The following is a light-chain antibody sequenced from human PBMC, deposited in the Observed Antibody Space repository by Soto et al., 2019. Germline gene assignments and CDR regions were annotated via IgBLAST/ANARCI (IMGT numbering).Light chain of an antibody. Sequence: EIVMTQSPATLSVSPGERATLSCRASQSVSSNVAGYQQKPGQAPRLLIYGASTRATGIPARLSGSGSGTEFTITIRGRPAEAFAVYYCPQYHSWPPYTFRQGTKLEIK. J-gene: IGKJ2*01. CDR3: PQYHSWPPYT. CDR2: GAS. CDR1: QSVSSN. V-gene: IGKV3-15*01.